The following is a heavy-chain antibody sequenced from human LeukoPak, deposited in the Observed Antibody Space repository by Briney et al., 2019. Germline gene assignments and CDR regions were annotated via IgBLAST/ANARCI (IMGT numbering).Heavy chain of an antibody. D-gene: IGHD2-15*01. V-gene: IGHV3-66*01. CDR3: ANVLGYCSGGSCYSSFDY. CDR2: IYSGGST. Sequence: GGSLRLSCAASGFTVSSNYMSWVRQAPGKGLEWVSVIYSGGSTYYADSVKGRFTISRDNSKNTLYLQMNSLRAEDTAVYYCANVLGYCSGGSCYSSFDYWGQGTLVTVSS. J-gene: IGHJ4*02. CDR1: GFTVSSNY.